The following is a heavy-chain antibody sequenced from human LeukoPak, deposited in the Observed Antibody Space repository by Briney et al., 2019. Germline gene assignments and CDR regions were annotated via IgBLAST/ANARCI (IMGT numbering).Heavy chain of an antibody. CDR1: GGSISSSHYY. CDR2: IYYSGST. CDR3: ARGSYKYEY. V-gene: IGHV4-39*07. Sequence: SETLSLTCTVSGGSISSSHYYWDWIRQPPGKGLVWIGNIYYSGSTYYNPSLKSRVTISVDTSKNQFSLKLSSVTAADTAVYYCARGSYKYEYWGQGILVTVSS. J-gene: IGHJ4*02. D-gene: IGHD1-14*01.